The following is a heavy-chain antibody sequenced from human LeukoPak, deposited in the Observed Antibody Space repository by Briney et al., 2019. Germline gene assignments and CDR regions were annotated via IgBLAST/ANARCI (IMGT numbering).Heavy chain of an antibody. CDR3: ARDYGGAYDYAAYFFDY. D-gene: IGHD3-16*01. CDR2: INPNSGDT. V-gene: IGHV1-2*02. J-gene: IGHJ4*02. CDR1: GYTFTSYD. Sequence: GASVKVSCKASGYTFTSYDINWVRQATGQGLEWMGWINPNSGDTNYAQKFQGRVTVTRDTSLSTAYMELSRLRSDDTAIYYCARDYGGAYDYAAYFFDYWGQGTLVTVSS.